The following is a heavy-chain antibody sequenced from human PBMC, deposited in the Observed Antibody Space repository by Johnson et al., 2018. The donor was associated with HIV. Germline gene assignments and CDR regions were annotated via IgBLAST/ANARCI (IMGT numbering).Heavy chain of an antibody. D-gene: IGHD3-10*01. J-gene: IGHJ3*02. Sequence: VQLVESGGGVVRPGGSLRLSCAASGFTFSSYAMSWVRQAPGKGLAWVSAISGSGGSTYYADSVKGRFTISRDNSKNTLYLQMNSLRAEDTAVYYCAKSYGSGSYYKADAFDIWGQGTMVTVSS. V-gene: IGHV3-23*04. CDR3: AKSYGSGSYYKADAFDI. CDR1: GFTFSSYA. CDR2: ISGSGGST.